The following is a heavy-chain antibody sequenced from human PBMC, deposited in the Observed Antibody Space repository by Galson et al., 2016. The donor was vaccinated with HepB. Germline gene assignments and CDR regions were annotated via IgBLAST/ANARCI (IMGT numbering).Heavy chain of an antibody. CDR3: ARDGRYGSSWPGWFDA. CDR1: GYSFNGHY. Sequence: SVKVSCKASGYSFNGHYLYWVRQAPGQGLEWMGWINPNNGGTKYVQKFQGRVSMTRDTPLNTIYIELSTLTSDDTAVYYCARDGRYGSSWPGWFDAWGQGTLVTVSS. J-gene: IGHJ5*02. CDR2: INPNNGGT. D-gene: IGHD6-19*01. V-gene: IGHV1-2*02.